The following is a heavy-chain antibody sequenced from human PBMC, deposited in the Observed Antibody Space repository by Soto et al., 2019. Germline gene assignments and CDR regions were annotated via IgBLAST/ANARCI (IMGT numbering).Heavy chain of an antibody. CDR2: ISYDGSNK. CDR3: AKDQGWSGSPRYYFDY. CDR1: GFTFSSYG. V-gene: IGHV3-30*18. Sequence: PGGSLRLSCAASGFTFSSYGMHWVRQAPGKGLEWVAVISYDGSNKYYADSVKGRFTISRDNSKNTLYLQMNSLRAEDTAVYYCAKDQGWSGSPRYYFDYWGQGTLVTVSS. J-gene: IGHJ4*02. D-gene: IGHD1-26*01.